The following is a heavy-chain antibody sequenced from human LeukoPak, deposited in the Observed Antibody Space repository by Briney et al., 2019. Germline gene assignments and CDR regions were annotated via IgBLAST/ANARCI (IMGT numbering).Heavy chain of an antibody. CDR3: ALLTGKSSSWILDY. J-gene: IGHJ4*02. V-gene: IGHV1-18*01. D-gene: IGHD6-13*01. Sequence: GASVKVSCKASGYTFTSYGISWVRQAPGQGLEWMGWISAYNGNTNYAQKLQGRVTMTTDTSTSTAYMELRSLRSDDTAVYYCALLTGKSSSWILDYWGQGTLVTVSS. CDR2: ISAYNGNT. CDR1: GYTFTSYG.